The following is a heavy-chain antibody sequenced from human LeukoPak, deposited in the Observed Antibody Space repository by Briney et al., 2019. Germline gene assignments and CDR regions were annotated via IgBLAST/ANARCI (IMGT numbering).Heavy chain of an antibody. V-gene: IGHV4-59*08. CDR2: IYYSGST. J-gene: IGHJ4*02. Sequence: SETLSLTCTVSGGSISSDYWSWIRQPPGKGLEWIGYIYYSGSTNYNPSLKSRVTISVDTSKNQFSLKLSSVTAADTAVYYCARYSLAAADNYFDYWGQGSLVTVSS. D-gene: IGHD6-13*01. CDR3: ARYSLAAADNYFDY. CDR1: GGSISSDY.